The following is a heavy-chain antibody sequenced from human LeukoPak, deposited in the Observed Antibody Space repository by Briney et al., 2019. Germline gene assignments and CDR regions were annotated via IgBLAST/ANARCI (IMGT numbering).Heavy chain of an antibody. D-gene: IGHD5-18*01. CDR2: IGRSSSNK. V-gene: IGHV3-48*01. CDR3: ARGVNTLFDY. Sequence: GGSLRLSCAASGFTFSSYSMNWVRQAPGKGLEWVSYIGRSSSNKYYADSVKGRFTISRDNAKNSLFLQMNSLRAEDTAVYYCARGVNTLFDYWGQGTLVTVSS. J-gene: IGHJ4*02. CDR1: GFTFSSYS.